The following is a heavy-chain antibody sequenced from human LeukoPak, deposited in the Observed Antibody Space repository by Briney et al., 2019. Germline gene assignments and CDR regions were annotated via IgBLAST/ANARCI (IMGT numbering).Heavy chain of an antibody. CDR3: ARVSSITIFGVVTFMDV. CDR2: ISAYNGNT. V-gene: IGHV1-18*01. Sequence: GASVKVSCKASGYTFTSYGISWVRQAPGQGLEWMGWISAYNGNTNYAQKLQGRVTMTTDTSTSTAYMELRSLRSDDTAVYYCARVSSITIFGVVTFMDVWGKGTTVTVSS. J-gene: IGHJ6*03. CDR1: GYTFTSYG. D-gene: IGHD3-3*01.